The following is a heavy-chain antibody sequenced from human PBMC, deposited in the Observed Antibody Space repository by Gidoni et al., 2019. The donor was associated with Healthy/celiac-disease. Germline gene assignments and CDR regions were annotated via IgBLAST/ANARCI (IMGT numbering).Heavy chain of an antibody. D-gene: IGHD6-13*01. Sequence: QVQLQESGTGLVKPSETLSLTCAVSGGSISSSNWWSWVRQPPGTGLDWIGEIYHSGSTHYNPSLKSRVSISVDKSKNQFSLRLSSVTAAATAVYYCARPSGYDAFDIWGQGTMVTVSS. CDR2: IYHSGST. CDR3: ARPSGYDAFDI. V-gene: IGHV4-4*02. J-gene: IGHJ3*02. CDR1: GGSISSSNW.